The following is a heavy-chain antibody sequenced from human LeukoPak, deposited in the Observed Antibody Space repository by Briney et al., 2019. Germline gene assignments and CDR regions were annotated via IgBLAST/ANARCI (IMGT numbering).Heavy chain of an antibody. J-gene: IGHJ4*02. CDR3: TSSGSPY. Sequence: PGTSLRLSCAASGFTFSIYWMNWVRQAPGKGLEWVASIKRDGSEIYYVDSVKGRFTISRDNARNSVYLQMNSLRAEDTGFYYCTSSGSPYWGQGTLVTVSS. CDR2: IKRDGSEI. D-gene: IGHD6-19*01. CDR1: GFTFSIYW. V-gene: IGHV3-7*02.